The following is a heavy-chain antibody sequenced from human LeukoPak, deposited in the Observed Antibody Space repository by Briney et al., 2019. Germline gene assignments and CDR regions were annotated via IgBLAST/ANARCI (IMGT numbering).Heavy chain of an antibody. J-gene: IGHJ4*02. Sequence: SETLSFTCTVSGGSISSSNWWSWVRQPPGKGLEWIGEIYHSGSTNYNPSLKSRVTISVDKSKNQFSLKLSSVTAADTAVYYCARSRGYSYGKYYFDYWGQGTLVTVSS. CDR3: ARSRGYSYGKYYFDY. CDR1: GGSISSSNW. D-gene: IGHD5-18*01. CDR2: IYHSGST. V-gene: IGHV4-4*02.